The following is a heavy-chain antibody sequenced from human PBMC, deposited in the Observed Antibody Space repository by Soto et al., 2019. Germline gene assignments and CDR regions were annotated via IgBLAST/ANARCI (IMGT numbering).Heavy chain of an antibody. CDR1: GYTFTSYA. J-gene: IGHJ4*02. V-gene: IGHV1-3*01. CDR2: INAGNGNT. CDR3: ARGPGGPAGPGDY. Sequence: QVQLVQSGAEVKKPGASVKVSCKASGYTFTSYAMQWVRQAPGQRREWMGWINAGNGNTKYSQKFQGRVTITRDTSASTAYMGLSSLRSEDTAVYYCARGPGGPAGPGDYWGQGTLVTVSS. D-gene: IGHD2-15*01.